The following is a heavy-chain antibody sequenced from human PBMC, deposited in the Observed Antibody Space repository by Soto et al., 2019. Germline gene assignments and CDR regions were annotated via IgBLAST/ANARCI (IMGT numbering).Heavy chain of an antibody. V-gene: IGHV3-7*01. D-gene: IGHD3-16*01. J-gene: IGHJ6*02. CDR1: GFTFSSYG. Sequence: PGWSLRLSCAASGFTFSSYGMHWVRQAPGKGLEWVANIKQDGGERNYLDSVKGRFTISRDNAENSLFLQMNSLRAEDTAVYYCARDFPFYYGMDVWGQGTTVTVSS. CDR2: IKQDGGER. CDR3: ARDFPFYYGMDV.